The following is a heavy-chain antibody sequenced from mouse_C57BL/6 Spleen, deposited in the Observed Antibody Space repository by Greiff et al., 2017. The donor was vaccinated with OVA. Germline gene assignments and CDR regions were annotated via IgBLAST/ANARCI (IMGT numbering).Heavy chain of an antibody. V-gene: IGHV1-26*01. J-gene: IGHJ2*01. CDR2: INPNNGGT. D-gene: IGHD2-4*01. CDR3: ARSSYDYGYFDY. Sequence: VQLQQSGPELVKPGASVKISCKASGYTFTDYYMNWVKQSHGKSLEWIGDINPNNGGTRYNQKFKGKATLTVDKSSSTAYMELRSLTSEDSAVYYCARSSYDYGYFDYWGQGTTLTVSS. CDR1: GYTFTDYY.